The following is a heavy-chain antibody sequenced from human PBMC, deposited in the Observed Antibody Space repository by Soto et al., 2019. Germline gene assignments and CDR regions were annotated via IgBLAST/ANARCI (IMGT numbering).Heavy chain of an antibody. Sequence: EVQLLESGGGLVQPGGSLRLSCAASGFTFSSYAMSWVRQAPGKGLEWVSAISGSGGSTYYADSVKGRFTISRDNSKNTLYLQMNSLRAEDMAVYYCAKTDRGYCTNGVCPHPDYWGQGTLVTVSS. V-gene: IGHV3-23*01. D-gene: IGHD2-8*01. CDR2: ISGSGGST. CDR1: GFTFSSYA. CDR3: AKTDRGYCTNGVCPHPDY. J-gene: IGHJ4*02.